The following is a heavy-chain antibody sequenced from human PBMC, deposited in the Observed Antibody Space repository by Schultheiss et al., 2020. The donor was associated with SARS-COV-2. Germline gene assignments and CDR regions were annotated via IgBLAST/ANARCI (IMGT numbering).Heavy chain of an antibody. CDR3: ARGSFRGYDYYYYYGMDV. CDR1: GGSISSSSYY. V-gene: IGHV4-30-4*08. J-gene: IGHJ6*02. CDR2: IYYSGST. Sequence: SETLSLTCTVSGGSISSSSYYWGWIRQPPGKGLEWIGYIYYSGSTYYNPSLKSRVTISVDTSKNQFSLKLSSVTAADTAVYYCARGSFRGYDYYYYYGMDVWGQGTTVTVSS. D-gene: IGHD5-12*01.